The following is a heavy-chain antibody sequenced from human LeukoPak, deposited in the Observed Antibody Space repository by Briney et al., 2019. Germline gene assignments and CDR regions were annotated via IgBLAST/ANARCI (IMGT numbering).Heavy chain of an antibody. Sequence: PSETLSLTCAVYGGSFSGYYWSWIRQPPGKGLEWIGEINHSGSTNYNPSLKSRVTISVDTSKNQFSLKLSSVTAADTAVYYCARGRFDYDFWSGYNQFDYWGQGTLVTVSS. CDR3: ARGRFDYDFWSGYNQFDY. J-gene: IGHJ4*02. V-gene: IGHV4-34*01. D-gene: IGHD3-3*01. CDR2: INHSGST. CDR1: GGSFSGYY.